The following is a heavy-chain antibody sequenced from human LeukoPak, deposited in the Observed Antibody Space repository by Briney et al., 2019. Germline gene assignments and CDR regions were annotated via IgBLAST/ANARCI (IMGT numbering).Heavy chain of an antibody. D-gene: IGHD1-7*01. CDR1: GDSISSYY. Sequence: SETLSLTCTVSGDSISSYYWTWIRQPPGKGLEWIGYIYYSGSSNYNPPLKSRVTMSVDRSKNQFSLKLSSVTAADTAVYYCASMPGTTIGAFDIWGQGTMVTVSS. CDR2: IYYSGSS. J-gene: IGHJ3*02. CDR3: ASMPGTTIGAFDI. V-gene: IGHV4-59*12.